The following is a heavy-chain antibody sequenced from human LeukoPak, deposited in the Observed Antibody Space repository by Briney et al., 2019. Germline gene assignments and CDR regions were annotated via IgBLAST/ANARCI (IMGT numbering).Heavy chain of an antibody. Sequence: SGTLSLTCTVSGGSINTYYWSWIRQPPGKGLEWIGYISYSGTTKYNPSLESRVTITIDTSKNQFSLKLSSVTAADTAVYYCAREGYDSNIYYKADYWGQGTLVTVSS. V-gene: IGHV4-59*01. CDR3: AREGYDSNIYYKADY. CDR1: GGSINTYY. D-gene: IGHD3-22*01. CDR2: ISYSGTT. J-gene: IGHJ4*02.